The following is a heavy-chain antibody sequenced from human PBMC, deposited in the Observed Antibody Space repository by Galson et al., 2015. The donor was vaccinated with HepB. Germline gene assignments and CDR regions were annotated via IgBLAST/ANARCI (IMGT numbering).Heavy chain of an antibody. CDR3: ARPTPTYGDYVLDGMDV. Sequence: SVKVSCKASGYTFTSYGISWVRQAPGQGLEWMGWISAYNGNTNYAQKLQGRVTMTADTSTSTAYMELRSLRSDDTAVYYCARPTPTYGDYVLDGMDVWGQGTTVTVSS. D-gene: IGHD4-17*01. J-gene: IGHJ6*02. V-gene: IGHV1-18*01. CDR2: ISAYNGNT. CDR1: GYTFTSYG.